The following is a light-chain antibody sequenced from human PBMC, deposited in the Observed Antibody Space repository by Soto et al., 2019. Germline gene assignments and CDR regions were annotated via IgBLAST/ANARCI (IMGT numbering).Light chain of an antibody. V-gene: IGLV2-14*01. CDR3: SSNTSIRAQV. CDR1: SSDVGGYNY. CDR2: DVS. Sequence: QSALTQPASVFGSPGQSITISCTGTSSDVGGYNYVSWYQQHPGNAPKLMIYDVSNRPSGVSNRFSCSKSGNTASLNISGLQYEDDADYYCSSNTSIRAQVLVGGTKLTVL. J-gene: IGLJ2*01.